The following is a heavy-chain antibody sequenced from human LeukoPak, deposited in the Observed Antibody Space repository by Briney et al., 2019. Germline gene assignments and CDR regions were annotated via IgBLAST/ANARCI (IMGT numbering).Heavy chain of an antibody. J-gene: IGHJ4*02. CDR1: XVXXSXXX. Sequence: GGTLRLSCAASXVXXSXXXXXXVXXXPGKXLEXVSVIYXVDGTSYADSVKGRFTISRDNSKNTVYLQMNSLXAXDTAVYYCASDLLYWGQGTLVTVSS. V-gene: IGHV3-53*01. D-gene: IGHD2-15*01. CDR3: ASDLLY. CDR2: IYXVDGT.